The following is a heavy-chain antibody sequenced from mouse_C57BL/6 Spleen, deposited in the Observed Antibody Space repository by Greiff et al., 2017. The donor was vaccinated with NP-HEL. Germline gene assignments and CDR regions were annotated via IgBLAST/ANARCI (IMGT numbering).Heavy chain of an antibody. CDR2: IRLKSDNYAT. J-gene: IGHJ2*01. Sequence: DVKLVESGGGLVQPGGSMKLSCVASGFTFSNYWMNWVRQSPEKGLEWVAQIRLKSDNYATHYAESVKGRFTISRDDSKSSVYLQMNNLRAEDTGIYYCTGPHYYGSHYFDYWGQGTTLTVSS. D-gene: IGHD1-1*01. V-gene: IGHV6-3*01. CDR1: GFTFSNYW. CDR3: TGPHYYGSHYFDY.